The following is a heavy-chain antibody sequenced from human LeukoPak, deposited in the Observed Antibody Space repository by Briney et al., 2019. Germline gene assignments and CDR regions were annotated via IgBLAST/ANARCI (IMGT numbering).Heavy chain of an antibody. CDR3: ARDYDSSGLDAFDI. CDR1: GFTFSSYS. D-gene: IGHD3-22*01. CDR2: ISSSSSYI. V-gene: IGHV3-21*01. Sequence: GGSLRLSCAASGFTFSSYSMNWVRQAPGKGLEWVSSISSSSSYIYYADSVKGRFTISRDDAKNSLYLQMNSLRAEDTAVYYCARDYDSSGLDAFDIWGQGTMVTVSS. J-gene: IGHJ3*02.